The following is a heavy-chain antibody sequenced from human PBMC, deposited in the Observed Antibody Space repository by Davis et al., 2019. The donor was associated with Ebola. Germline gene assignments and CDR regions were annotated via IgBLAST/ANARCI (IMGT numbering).Heavy chain of an antibody. Sequence: GESLKISCAASGFTFSSYAMSWVRQAPGKGLEWVSAISGSGGSTYYADSVKGRFTISRDNSKNTLYLQMNSLRAEDTAVYYCAKTAITMIVVYYFDYWGQGTLVTVSS. V-gene: IGHV3-23*01. D-gene: IGHD3-22*01. CDR1: GFTFSSYA. CDR3: AKTAITMIVVYYFDY. CDR2: ISGSGGST. J-gene: IGHJ4*02.